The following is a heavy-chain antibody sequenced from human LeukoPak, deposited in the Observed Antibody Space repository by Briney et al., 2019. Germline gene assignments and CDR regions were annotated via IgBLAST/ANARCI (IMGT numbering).Heavy chain of an antibody. Sequence: GGSLRLSCEASGFTFSSYAMSWVRQTPGRGLEWVAGVSPSGGRTIYADSAEGRFTISRDNSNDTVYLQLSSLRAEDSALYYCAKVRGVYCSSPACYYYDAWGQGTPVTVSS. CDR1: GFTFSSYA. D-gene: IGHD2-2*01. J-gene: IGHJ4*02. CDR2: VSPSGGRT. CDR3: AKVRGVYCSSPACYYYDA. V-gene: IGHV3-23*01.